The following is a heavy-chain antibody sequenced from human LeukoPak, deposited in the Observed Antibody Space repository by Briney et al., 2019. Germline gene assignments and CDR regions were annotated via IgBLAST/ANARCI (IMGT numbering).Heavy chain of an antibody. CDR2: IYYSGST. Sequence: SETLSLTCTVSGGSISSYYWSWIRQPPGKGLEWIGYIYYSGSTNYNPSLKSRVTISVDTSKNQFSLKLSSVTAADTAVYYCAMTLRYFDWASSSDAFDIWGQGTMVTVSS. CDR3: AMTLRYFDWASSSDAFDI. J-gene: IGHJ3*02. D-gene: IGHD3-9*01. CDR1: GGSISSYY. V-gene: IGHV4-59*01.